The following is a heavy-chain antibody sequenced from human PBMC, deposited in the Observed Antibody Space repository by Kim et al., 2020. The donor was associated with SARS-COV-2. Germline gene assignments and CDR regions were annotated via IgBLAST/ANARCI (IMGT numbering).Heavy chain of an antibody. Sequence: SETLSLTCAVYGGSFSGYYWSWIRQPPGKGLEWIGEINHSGSTNYNPSLKSRVTISVDTSKNQFSLKLSSVTAADTAVYYCARASVDPWGQGTLVTVSS. CDR2: INHSGST. V-gene: IGHV4-34*01. CDR1: GGSFSGYY. CDR3: ARASVDP. J-gene: IGHJ5*02.